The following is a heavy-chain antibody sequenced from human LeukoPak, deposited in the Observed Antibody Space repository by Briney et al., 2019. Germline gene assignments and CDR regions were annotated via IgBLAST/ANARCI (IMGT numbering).Heavy chain of an antibody. Sequence: TVELSCKPSVGTFSTYAISCVTHARGQGREWRGGLIPMLGTAKYAKKFQGRVTITADEFTSTAHMELSSLRSEDTAVYYCASNTNYYEGSGHYVFDYWGQGTLVTISS. CDR3: ASNTNYYEGSGHYVFDY. D-gene: IGHD3-22*01. CDR2: LIPMLGTA. J-gene: IGHJ4*02. V-gene: IGHV1-69*01. CDR1: VGTFSTYA.